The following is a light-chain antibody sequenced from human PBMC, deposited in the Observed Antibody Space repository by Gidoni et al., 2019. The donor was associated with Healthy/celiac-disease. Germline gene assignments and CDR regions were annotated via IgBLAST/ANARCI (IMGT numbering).Light chain of an antibody. CDR3: QQRSNWPPVT. Sequence: IVLTQSPATLSLSPGERATLSCRASQSVSSYLAWYQQKPGQAPRLLIYDASNRATGIPARFSGSGSGTDFTLTISSLEPEDFAVYYCQQRSNWPPVTFXQXTKVXIK. CDR2: DAS. J-gene: IGKJ1*01. CDR1: QSVSSY. V-gene: IGKV3-11*01.